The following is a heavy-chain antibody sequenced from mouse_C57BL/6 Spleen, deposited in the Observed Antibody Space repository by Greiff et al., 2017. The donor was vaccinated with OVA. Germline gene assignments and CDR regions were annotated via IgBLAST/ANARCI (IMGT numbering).Heavy chain of an antibody. D-gene: IGHD1-1*01. CDR2: IDPNSGGT. CDR3: AREGDYYGSSYVPHWYFDV. V-gene: IGHV1-72*01. CDR1: GYTFTSYW. Sequence: QVQLKQPGAELVKPGASVKLSCKASGYTFTSYWMHWVKQRPGRGLEWIGRIDPNSGGTKSNEKFKSKATLTVDKPSSTAYMQLSSLTSEDSAVYYCAREGDYYGSSYVPHWYFDVWGTGTTVTVSS. J-gene: IGHJ1*03.